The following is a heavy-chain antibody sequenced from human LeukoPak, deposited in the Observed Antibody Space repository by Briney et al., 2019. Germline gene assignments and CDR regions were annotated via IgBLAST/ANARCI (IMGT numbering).Heavy chain of an antibody. CDR1: GGSISSYY. Sequence: SETLSLTCTVSGGSISSYYWSWIRQPPGKGLEWIGYIYYSGSTNYNPSLKSRVTISVDTSKNQFSLKLTSVSAADTAVYYCARLPLRSHFDYWGQGTLVTVSS. V-gene: IGHV4-59*08. CDR3: ARLPLRSHFDY. CDR2: IYYSGST. J-gene: IGHJ4*02.